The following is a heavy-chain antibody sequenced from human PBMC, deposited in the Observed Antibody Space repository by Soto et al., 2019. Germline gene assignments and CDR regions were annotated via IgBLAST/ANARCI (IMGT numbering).Heavy chain of an antibody. CDR2: ISAYNGNT. J-gene: IGHJ6*02. CDR3: ASRTVTSSYYYGMDL. CDR1: GYTFTSYG. V-gene: IGHV1-18*01. Sequence: QVQLVQSGAEVKKPGASVKVSCKASGYTFTSYGISWVRQAPGQGLEWMGWISAYNGNTNYAQKLQGRVTITTDTPXXTAYMELRSLRSDDTAVYYCASRTVTSSYYYGMDLWGQGTTVTVSS. D-gene: IGHD4-4*01.